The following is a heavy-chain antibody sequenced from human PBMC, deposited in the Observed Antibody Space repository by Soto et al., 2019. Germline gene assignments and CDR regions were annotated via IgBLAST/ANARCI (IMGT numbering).Heavy chain of an antibody. CDR3: ASRRSATVTTAFDY. CDR1: GFTFSSYS. D-gene: IGHD4-4*01. CDR2: ISSSSSYI. J-gene: IGHJ4*02. Sequence: EVQLVESGGGLVKPGGSLRLSCAASGFTFSSYSMNWVRQAPGKGLEWVSSISSSSSYIYYADSVKGRFTISRDNAKNSLYLQMNSLRAEDTAVYYCASRRSATVTTAFDYWGQGTLVTVSS. V-gene: IGHV3-21*01.